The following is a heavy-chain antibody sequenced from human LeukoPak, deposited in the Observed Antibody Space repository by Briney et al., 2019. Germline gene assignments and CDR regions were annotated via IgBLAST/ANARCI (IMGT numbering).Heavy chain of an antibody. CDR1: GFIFCVYA. CDR2: ISYDGSSK. J-gene: IGHJ3*02. D-gene: IGHD6-19*01. CDR3: ARDRIAVAALDAFDI. Sequence: GGSLRLSCAASGFIFCVYAMHWVRQAPGKGLEWVGVISYDGSSKYYADSVKGRFTISRDNSKNTLYLQMNSLRAEDTAVYYCARDRIAVAALDAFDIWGQGTMVTVSS. V-gene: IGHV3-30-3*01.